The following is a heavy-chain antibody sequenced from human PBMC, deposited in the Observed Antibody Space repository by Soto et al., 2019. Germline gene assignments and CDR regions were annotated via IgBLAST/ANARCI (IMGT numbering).Heavy chain of an antibody. CDR1: GFSLDTWGVG. CDR2: IYWDDDK. J-gene: IGHJ4*02. D-gene: IGHD2-15*01. CDR3: ATALGSWWSYYFDR. Sequence: QITLKESGPTLVRPTQTLTLTCTFSGFSLDTWGVGVGWIRQSPGKAPEWLALIYWDDDKRYSPSLKNRLTIPTDTTKNLVVLTGTNRNPVDTVTYYGATALGSWWSYYFDRWGQGPRVTVSS. V-gene: IGHV2-5*02.